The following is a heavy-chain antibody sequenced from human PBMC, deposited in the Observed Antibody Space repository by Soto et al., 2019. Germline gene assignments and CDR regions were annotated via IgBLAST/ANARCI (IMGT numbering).Heavy chain of an antibody. CDR3: AKDWIFGVVTMGGSDGFDY. CDR1: GFTFSSYA. CDR2: ISGSGGST. V-gene: IGHV3-23*01. J-gene: IGHJ4*02. D-gene: IGHD3-3*01. Sequence: EVQLLESGGGLVQPGGSLRLSCAASGFTFSSYAMSWVRQAPGKGLEWVSAISGSGGSTYYADSVKGRFTISRDNSKNTLYLQMNSLRAEDTAVYYCAKDWIFGVVTMGGSDGFDYWGQGTLVTVSS.